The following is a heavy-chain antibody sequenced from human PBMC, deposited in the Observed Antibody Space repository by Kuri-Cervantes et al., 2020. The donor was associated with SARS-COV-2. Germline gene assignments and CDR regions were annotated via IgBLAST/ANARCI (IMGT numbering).Heavy chain of an antibody. CDR3: ARDDPLAGYSYGYGDYYYGMDV. CDR1: GGSVSSYY. CDR2: IYTSGST. V-gene: IGHV4-4*07. J-gene: IGHJ6*02. D-gene: IGHD5-18*01. Sequence: GSLRLSCTVSGGSVSSYYWSWIRQPAGKGLEWIGRIYTSGSTNYNPSLKSRVTMSVDTSKNQFSLKLSSVTAADTAVYYCARDDPLAGYSYGYGDYYYGMDVWGQGTTVTVSS.